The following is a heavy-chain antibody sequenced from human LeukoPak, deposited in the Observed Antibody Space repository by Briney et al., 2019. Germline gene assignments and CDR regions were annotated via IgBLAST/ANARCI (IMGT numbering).Heavy chain of an antibody. Sequence: SGKVSCKASGGTFSSYAVSWVRQAPGLWLEWMGGSIAMYGTVKYAQESQGRVTITADESTRTAYMELSSLRSEDTAVYYCASNYCSGGSCYYTYWGQGTLVTFSS. CDR2: SIAMYGTV. J-gene: IGHJ4*02. D-gene: IGHD2-15*01. CDR1: GGTFSSYA. V-gene: IGHV1-69*01. CDR3: ASNYCSGGSCYYTY.